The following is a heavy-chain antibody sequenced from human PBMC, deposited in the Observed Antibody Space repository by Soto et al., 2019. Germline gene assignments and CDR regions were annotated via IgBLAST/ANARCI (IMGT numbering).Heavy chain of an antibody. Sequence: QLQLQESGSGLVKPSQTLSLTCAVSGGSISSGGYSWSWIRQPPGKGLEWIGYLYHSGSTYYNPSLKSRVTITVDRSKSQFSLKLSSVTDDDTAVYYCARLYWEYRGGRFDYWGQGTLVTVSS. CDR2: LYHSGST. CDR3: ARLYWEYRGGRFDY. V-gene: IGHV4-30-2*01. D-gene: IGHD1-26*01. CDR1: GGSISSGGYS. J-gene: IGHJ4*02.